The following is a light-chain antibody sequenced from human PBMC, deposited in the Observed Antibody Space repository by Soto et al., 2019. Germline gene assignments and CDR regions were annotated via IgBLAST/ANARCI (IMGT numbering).Light chain of an antibody. V-gene: IGLV2-14*03. CDR1: SSDVGGYNF. CDR2: DVA. Sequence: QSALTQPASVSGSPGQSIAISCTGTSSDVGGYNFVSWYQQHPGKAPKLIIYDVATRPSGVSNRFSGSKSGSTASLIISRLQTEDEADYYCVSFTSSTTYVFGSGTKLTVL. J-gene: IGLJ1*01. CDR3: VSFTSSTTYV.